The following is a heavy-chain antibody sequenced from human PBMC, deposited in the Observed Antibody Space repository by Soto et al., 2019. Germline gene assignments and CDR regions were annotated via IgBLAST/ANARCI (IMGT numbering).Heavy chain of an antibody. J-gene: IGHJ3*02. CDR3: ARDLGLRWYHTRGAFDI. D-gene: IGHD4-17*01. V-gene: IGHV1-69*13. CDR2: IIPIFGTA. Sequence: SVKVSCKASGGTFSSYAISWVRQAPGQGLEWMGGIIPIFGTANYAQKFQGRVTITADESTSTAYMELSSLRSEDTAVYYCARDLGLRWYHTRGAFDIWGQGTMVTVSS. CDR1: GGTFSSYA.